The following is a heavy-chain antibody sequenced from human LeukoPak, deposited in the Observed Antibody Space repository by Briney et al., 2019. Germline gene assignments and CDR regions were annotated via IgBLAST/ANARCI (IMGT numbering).Heavy chain of an antibody. CDR3: ARDPDYSNYPWYYMDV. Sequence: PSETLSLTCAVYGGSFSGYYWSWIRQPPGKGLEWIGEINHSGSTNYNPSLKSRVTISVDTSKNQFSLKLSSVTAADTAVYYCARDPDYSNYPWYYMDVWGKGTTVTVSS. CDR2: INHSGST. D-gene: IGHD4-11*01. J-gene: IGHJ6*03. V-gene: IGHV4-34*01. CDR1: GGSFSGYY.